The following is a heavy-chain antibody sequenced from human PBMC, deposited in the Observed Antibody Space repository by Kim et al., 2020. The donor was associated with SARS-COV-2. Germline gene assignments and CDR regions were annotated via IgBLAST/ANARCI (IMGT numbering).Heavy chain of an antibody. D-gene: IGHD3-9*01. CDR3: ARDNTDIVTGYYMRAFDI. CDR1: GYTFTSYG. Sequence: ASVKVSCKASGYTFTSYGIRWVRQAPGQGLEWMGRISAYNGNTNYAQKFQGRVIMTTDTSTSTAYMELTSLRSDDTAVYYCARDNTDIVTGYYMRAFDIWGRGREVSVSS. CDR2: ISAYNGNT. J-gene: IGHJ3*02. V-gene: IGHV1-18*04.